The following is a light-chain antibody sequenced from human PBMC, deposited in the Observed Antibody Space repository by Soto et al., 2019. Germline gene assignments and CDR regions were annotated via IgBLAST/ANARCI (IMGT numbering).Light chain of an antibody. CDR2: GAS. CDR1: QSVSSNY. J-gene: IGKJ2*01. Sequence: EIVLTQSPGTLSLSPGERATLSCRASQSVSSNYLAWYQQKPGQAPRLLIYGASNRATGLPDRFSGSGSGTDFTLTISSLQSEDFAIFYCQQYNDWPRTFGQGTKL. V-gene: IGKV3-20*01. CDR3: QQYNDWPRT.